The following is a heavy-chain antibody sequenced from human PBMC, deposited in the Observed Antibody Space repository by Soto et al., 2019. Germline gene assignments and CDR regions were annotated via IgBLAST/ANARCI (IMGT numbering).Heavy chain of an antibody. CDR2: INPSGGST. CDR3: AREDSGSYFDY. Sequence: ASVKVSCKASGYIFTSYYMHWVRRAPGQGLEWMGIINPSGGSTSYAQKFQGRVTMTRDTSTSTVYMELSSLRSEDTAVYYCAREDSGSYFDYWGQGTLVTVSS. J-gene: IGHJ4*02. V-gene: IGHV1-46*01. CDR1: GYIFTSYY. D-gene: IGHD1-26*01.